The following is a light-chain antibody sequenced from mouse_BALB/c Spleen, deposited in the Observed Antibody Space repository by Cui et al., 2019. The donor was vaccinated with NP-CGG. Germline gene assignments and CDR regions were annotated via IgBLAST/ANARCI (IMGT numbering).Light chain of an antibody. V-gene: IGLV1*01. Sequence: QAVVSQESAPTTLPGETVTLTFRPSTGAVTTSNYANWVQEKPDHLFTGLIGGTNNRAPGVPARFSGSLIGDKAALTITGAQTEDEAIYFCALWYSNHWVFGGGTKLTVL. J-gene: IGLJ1*01. CDR3: ALWYSNHWV. CDR2: GTN. CDR1: TGAVTTSNY.